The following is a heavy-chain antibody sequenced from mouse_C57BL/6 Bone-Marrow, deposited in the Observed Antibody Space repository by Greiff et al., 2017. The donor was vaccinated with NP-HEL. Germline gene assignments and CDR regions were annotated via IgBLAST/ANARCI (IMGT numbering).Heavy chain of an antibody. Sequence: EVQLQQSGPELVKPGASVKISCKASGYTFTDYYMNWVKQSHGKSLEWIGDINPNNGGTSYNQKFKGKATLTVDKSSSTAYMELRSLTSEDSAVYYCERAGDVFFAYWGQGTLVTVSA. V-gene: IGHV1-26*01. CDR2: INPNNGGT. CDR1: GYTFTDYY. J-gene: IGHJ3*01. D-gene: IGHD3-3*01. CDR3: ERAGDVFFAY.